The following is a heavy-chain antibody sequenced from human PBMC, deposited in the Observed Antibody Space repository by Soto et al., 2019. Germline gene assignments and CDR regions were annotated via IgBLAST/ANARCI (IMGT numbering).Heavy chain of an antibody. CDR2: IYYTGST. CDR1: GGSISSHY. J-gene: IGHJ6*03. Sequence: SETLSLTCNVSGGSISSHYWSWIRQPPGKGLEWIGYIYYTGSTNYNPSLKSRVPISVDTSNNQFSLRLRSVTAADTAVYYCARPDNYFFYMDVWGKGTTVTVSS. V-gene: IGHV4-59*08. CDR3: ARPDNYFFYMDV.